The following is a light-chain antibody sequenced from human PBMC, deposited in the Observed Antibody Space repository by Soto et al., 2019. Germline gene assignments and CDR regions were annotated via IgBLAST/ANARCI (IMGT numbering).Light chain of an antibody. CDR1: QTVSSNY. Sequence: EIILTQSPDTLSLSPGERANLSCRARQTVSSNYLAWCQQRPGQAPRLLIYGASTRAAGIPDRFSGSGSGTDFTLTISRLEPEDFAVYYCQQYGSSITFGQGTRLEIK. J-gene: IGKJ5*01. CDR3: QQYGSSIT. CDR2: GAS. V-gene: IGKV3-20*01.